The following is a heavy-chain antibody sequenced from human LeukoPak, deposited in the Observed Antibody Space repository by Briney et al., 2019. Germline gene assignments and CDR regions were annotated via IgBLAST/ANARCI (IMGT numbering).Heavy chain of an antibody. J-gene: IGHJ4*02. CDR3: ATYYYDSSGYYYFDY. CDR2: IYYSGNT. V-gene: IGHV4-61*01. CDR1: GGSGSSGSYY. Sequence: SETLSLTCTVSGGSGSSGSYYWSWIRQPPGKGLEWIGYIYYSGNTNYNPSLKSRVTISVDTSKNQFSLKLSSVTAADTAVYYCATYYYDSSGYYYFDYWGQGTLVTVSS. D-gene: IGHD3-22*01.